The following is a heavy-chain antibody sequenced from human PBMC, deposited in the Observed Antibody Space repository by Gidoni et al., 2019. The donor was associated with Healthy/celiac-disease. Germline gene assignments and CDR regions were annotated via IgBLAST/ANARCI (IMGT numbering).Heavy chain of an antibody. CDR2: IYPGDSDT. Sequence: EVQLVQSGAEVKKPGESLKISCKGSGYSFTSYWIGWVRQMPGKGLEWMGIIYPGDSDTRYSPSFQGQVTISADKSISTAYLQWSSLKASDTAMYYCARPVITMVRGVIRTDWFDPWGQGTLVTVSS. V-gene: IGHV5-51*01. CDR3: ARPVITMVRGVIRTDWFDP. D-gene: IGHD3-10*01. CDR1: GYSFTSYW. J-gene: IGHJ5*02.